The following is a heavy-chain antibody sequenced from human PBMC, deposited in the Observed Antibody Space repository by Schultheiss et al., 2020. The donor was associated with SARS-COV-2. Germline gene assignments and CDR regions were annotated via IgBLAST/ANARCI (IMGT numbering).Heavy chain of an antibody. V-gene: IGHV3-23*01. D-gene: IGHD4-23*01. CDR1: GFTFSSYA. CDR3: AREEYGGHNWYFDL. CDR2: ISSTGGST. J-gene: IGHJ2*01. Sequence: GESLKISWAASGFTFSSYAMSWVRQAPGKGLEWVSFISSTGGSTYYADSVKGRFTISRDNSRNTLYLQVNSLRAEDTAIFYCAREEYGGHNWYFDLWGRGTLVTVS.